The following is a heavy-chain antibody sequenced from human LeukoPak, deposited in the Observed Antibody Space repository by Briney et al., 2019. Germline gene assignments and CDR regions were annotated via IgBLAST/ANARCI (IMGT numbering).Heavy chain of an antibody. J-gene: IGHJ6*02. D-gene: IGHD3-10*01. Sequence: GGSLRLSCAGEGFTLSTYGMSWVRQAPGKGLEWVSSISSRDTTTNYADSVKGRFTISRDGSKNTLYLHLNSLRAEDTAVYYCARAPPWFGDKHYGLDVWGQGTTVTVSS. V-gene: IGHV3-23*01. CDR2: ISSRDTTT. CDR3: ARAPPWFGDKHYGLDV. CDR1: GFTLSTYG.